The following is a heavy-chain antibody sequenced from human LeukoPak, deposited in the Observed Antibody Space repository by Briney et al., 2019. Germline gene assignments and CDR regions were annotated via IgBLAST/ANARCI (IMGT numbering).Heavy chain of an antibody. J-gene: IGHJ4*02. CDR3: TTPRGIQN. CDR2: IKSKTDGGTT. V-gene: IGHV3-15*07. Sequence: GGSLRLSCAASGFTLSNVWMNWVRQAPGKGLEWVGRIKSKTDGGTTDYAAPVKGRFTISRDESENMIYLEMNSLKIEDTAVYYCTTPRGIQNWGQGTLVTVSS. CDR1: GFTLSNVW.